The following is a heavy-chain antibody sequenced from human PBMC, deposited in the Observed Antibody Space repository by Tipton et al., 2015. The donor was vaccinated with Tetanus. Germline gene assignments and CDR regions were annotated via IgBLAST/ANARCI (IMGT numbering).Heavy chain of an antibody. CDR1: GGPVSSGSYY. V-gene: IGHV4-61*01. CDR2: IYYSVST. J-gene: IGHJ6*02. Sequence: TLSLTCTVYGGPVSSGSYYWTWIRHPQGKGQEWIGYIYYSVSTNYNPSPKSRVTISVDTSKNQFSLKLSSVTAADTAVYYCARDNRVPLRFVELLDFFCYDGMDDGGQGTTVTGSS. D-gene: IGHD3-10*01. CDR3: ARDNRVPLRFVELLDFFCYDGMDD.